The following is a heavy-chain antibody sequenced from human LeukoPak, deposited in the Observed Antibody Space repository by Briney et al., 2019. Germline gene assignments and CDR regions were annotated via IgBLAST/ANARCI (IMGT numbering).Heavy chain of an antibody. CDR1: GFTFSSYW. V-gene: IGHV3-74*01. CDR2: INSDGSST. CDR3: ARDLGHRVVGATTDY. Sequence: GGSLRLSCAASGFTFSSYWMHWVRQAPGKGLVWVSRINSDGSSTSYADSVKGRFTISRDNAKNTLYLQMNSLRAEDTAVYYCARDLGHRVVGATTDYWDQGILVTVSS. J-gene: IGHJ4*02. D-gene: IGHD1-26*01.